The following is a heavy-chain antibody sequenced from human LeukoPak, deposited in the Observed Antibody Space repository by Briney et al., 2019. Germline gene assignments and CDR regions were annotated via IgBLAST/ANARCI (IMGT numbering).Heavy chain of an antibody. CDR2: INSDGSST. CDR1: GFIFSSYW. V-gene: IGHV3-74*01. J-gene: IGHJ6*02. CDR3: ARSAPYSYYGMDV. Sequence: GGSLRLSCAASGFIFSSYWMHWVRQAPGKGLVWVSRINSDGSSTSYADSVKGRITISRDNAKNTLYPQMNSLRAEDTAVYYCARSAPYSYYGMDVWGQGTTVTVSS.